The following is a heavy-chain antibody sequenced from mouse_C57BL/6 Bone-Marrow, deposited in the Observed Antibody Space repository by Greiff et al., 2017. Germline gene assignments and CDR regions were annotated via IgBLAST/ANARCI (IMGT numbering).Heavy chain of an antibody. CDR3: ALYDYDRDWYFDV. Sequence: VQLQQPGTELVKPGASVKLSCKASGYTFTSYWMHWVKQRPGQGLEWIGNINPSNGGTNYNEKFKSKATLTVDKSSSTAYMQLSSLTSEDSAVYYCALYDYDRDWYFDVWGTGTTVTVSS. CDR1: GYTFTSYW. D-gene: IGHD2-4*01. V-gene: IGHV1-53*01. CDR2: INPSNGGT. J-gene: IGHJ1*03.